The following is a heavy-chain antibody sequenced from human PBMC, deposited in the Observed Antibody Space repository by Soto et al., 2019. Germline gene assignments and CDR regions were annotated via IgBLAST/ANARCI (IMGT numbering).Heavy chain of an antibody. D-gene: IGHD3-3*01. CDR2: IKQDGSEK. J-gene: IGHJ5*02. CDR3: ASHPYDFWSGPRGFDP. Sequence: VGSLRLSCAASGFTFSSYWMSWFRQAPGNGLEWVANIKQDGSEKYCVDSVKGRFTISRDNAKNSLYLQMNSLRAEDTAVYYCASHPYDFWSGPRGFDPWGQGTLVTVSS. CDR1: GFTFSSYW. V-gene: IGHV3-7*03.